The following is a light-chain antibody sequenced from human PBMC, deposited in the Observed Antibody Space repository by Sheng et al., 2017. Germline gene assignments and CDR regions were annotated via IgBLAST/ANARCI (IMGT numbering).Light chain of an antibody. CDR3: QQTFRTPWA. Sequence: DIYVAQSPSSLSAFVGDSVTITCRAGDSVGTYVNWYQQRPGKPPKLLIFAASTLETGVPSRFRGSGSGREFSLTISSLQPDDFATYHCQQTFRTPWAFDQGTKVEMK. V-gene: IGKV1-39*01. J-gene: IGKJ1*01. CDR1: DSVGTY. CDR2: AAS.